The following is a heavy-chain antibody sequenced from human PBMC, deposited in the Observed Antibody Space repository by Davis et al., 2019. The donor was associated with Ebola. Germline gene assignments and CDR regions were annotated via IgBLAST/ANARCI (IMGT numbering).Heavy chain of an antibody. J-gene: IGHJ4*02. CDR3: ARGSVRWHRDCGY. Sequence: SETLSLTCTVSAASIRSYYWSCVRQLPGKGLEWLGAIKHSGSTNYNPSLKSRVTIPVDTSTNQFSLKLSSVTAADTAVYHCARGSVRWHRDCGYWGQGTLVTVSS. D-gene: IGHD4-23*01. CDR1: AASIRSYY. V-gene: IGHV4-34*01. CDR2: IKHSGST.